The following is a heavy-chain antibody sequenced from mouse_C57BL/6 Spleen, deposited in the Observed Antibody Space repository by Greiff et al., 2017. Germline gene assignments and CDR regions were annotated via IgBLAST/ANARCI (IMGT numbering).Heavy chain of an antibody. V-gene: IGHV1-81*01. CDR3: ARLLITTVVEDY. D-gene: IGHD1-1*01. CDR2: IYPRSGNT. Sequence: VQLQQSGAELARPGASVKLSCKASGYTFTSYGISWVKQRTGQGLEWIGEIYPRSGNTYYNEKFKGKATLTADKSSSTAYMELRSLTSEDSAVYFCARLLITTVVEDYWGQGTTLTVSS. CDR1: GYTFTSYG. J-gene: IGHJ2*01.